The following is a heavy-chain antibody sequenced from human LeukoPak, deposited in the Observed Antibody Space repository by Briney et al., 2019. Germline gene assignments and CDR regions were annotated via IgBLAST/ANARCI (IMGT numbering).Heavy chain of an antibody. J-gene: IGHJ3*02. Sequence: PGGSLRLSCAASGFTVSSNYMSWVRQAPGKGLEWVSVIYSGGSTYYADSVKGRFTISRDNSKNTLYLQMNSLRAEDTAVYYCARAMYQLLRKGAFDIWGQGTMVTVSS. CDR1: GFTVSSNY. V-gene: IGHV3-53*01. CDR3: ARAMYQLLRKGAFDI. D-gene: IGHD2-2*01. CDR2: IYSGGST.